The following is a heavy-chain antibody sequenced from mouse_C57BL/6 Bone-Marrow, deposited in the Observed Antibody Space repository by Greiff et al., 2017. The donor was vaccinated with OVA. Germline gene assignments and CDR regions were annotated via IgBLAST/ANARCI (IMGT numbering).Heavy chain of an antibody. CDR2: FHPYNDDT. CDR3: ATRGYYGSSYLDY. D-gene: IGHD1-1*01. Sequence: QVQLKESGAELVKPGASVKMSCTASGYTFTTYPIEWMKQNHGKSLEWIGNFHPYNDDTKYNEKFKGKATLTVEKSSSTVYLELSRLTSDDSAVYYCATRGYYGSSYLDYWGQGTTLTVSS. J-gene: IGHJ2*01. CDR1: GYTFTTYP. V-gene: IGHV1-47*01.